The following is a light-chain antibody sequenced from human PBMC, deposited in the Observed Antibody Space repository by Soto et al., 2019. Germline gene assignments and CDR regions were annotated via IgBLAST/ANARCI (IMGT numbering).Light chain of an antibody. J-gene: IGKJ1*01. CDR1: QTISSW. V-gene: IGKV1-5*03. Sequence: DIQMTQSPSTLSGSVGDRVTITCRASQTISSWLAWYQQKPGKATKLLIYKASTLKSGVPSRFSGSGSGTEFTLTISSLQPDEFATYYCQHYNSYSEAVGQGTKVDI. CDR3: QHYNSYSEA. CDR2: KAS.